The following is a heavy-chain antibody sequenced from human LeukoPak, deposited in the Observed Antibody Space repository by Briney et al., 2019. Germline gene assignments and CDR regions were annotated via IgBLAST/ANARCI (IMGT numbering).Heavy chain of an antibody. CDR2: ISAYNGNT. CDR3: ARELATPDSSGYYHDAFDI. J-gene: IGHJ3*02. Sequence: GASVKVSCKASGYTFTSYGISWVRQASGQGLEWMGWISAYNGNTNYAQKLQGRVTMTTDTSTSTAYTELRSLRSDDTAVYYCARELATPDSSGYYHDAFDIWGQGTMVTVSS. D-gene: IGHD3-22*01. V-gene: IGHV1-18*01. CDR1: GYTFTSYG.